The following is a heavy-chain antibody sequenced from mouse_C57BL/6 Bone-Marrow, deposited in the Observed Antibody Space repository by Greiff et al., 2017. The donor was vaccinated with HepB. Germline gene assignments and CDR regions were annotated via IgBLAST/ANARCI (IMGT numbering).Heavy chain of an antibody. CDR3: ARSDGYYFDY. V-gene: IGHV1-52*01. J-gene: IGHJ2*01. CDR2: IDPSDSET. Sequence: QVHVKQPGAELVRPGSSVKLSCKASGYTFTSYWMHWVKQRPIQGLEWIGNIDPSDSETHYNQKFKDKATLTVDKSSSTAYMQLSSLTSEDSAVYYCARSDGYYFDYWGQGTTLTVSS. CDR1: GYTFTSYW. D-gene: IGHD2-3*01.